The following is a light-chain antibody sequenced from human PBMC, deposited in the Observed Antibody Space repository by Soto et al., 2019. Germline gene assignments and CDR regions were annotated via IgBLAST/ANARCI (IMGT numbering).Light chain of an antibody. V-gene: IGKV1-39*01. Sequence: DIQMTQSPSSLSASVGDRVTITCRASQSIAYYVNWFQQKPGKAPKLLIYAASTLQSGVPSRFSGSGSGTDLTLKIRSLQPEDFATYFCQQSSNSPMYTFGQGTKLYI. J-gene: IGKJ2*01. CDR1: QSIAYY. CDR3: QQSSNSPMYT. CDR2: AAS.